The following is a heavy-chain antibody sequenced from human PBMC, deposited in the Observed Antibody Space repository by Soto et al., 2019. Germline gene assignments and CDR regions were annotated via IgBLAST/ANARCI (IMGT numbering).Heavy chain of an antibody. CDR3: ARLPRDCNKTSCYYADH. D-gene: IGHD3-3*01. Sequence: GESLKICCRGSGYDFNTNWFGWGRQLPGRGLEWVGIMYPGDSDTRYNPSLQGHVTLSVDVTVSTAFLQWRSLETSDTGMYFCARLPRDCNKTSCYYADHWGQGTQVTVSS. CDR1: GYDFNTNW. J-gene: IGHJ4*02. V-gene: IGHV5-51*01. CDR2: MYPGDSDT.